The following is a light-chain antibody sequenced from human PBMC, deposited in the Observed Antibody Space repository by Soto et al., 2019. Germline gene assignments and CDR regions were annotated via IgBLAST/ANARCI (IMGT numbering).Light chain of an antibody. CDR2: LGS. J-gene: IGKJ2*01. Sequence: DIVMTQSPLSLPVTPGEPASISRRSSQSLLHSNGYNYLDWYLQKPGQSPQLLIYLGSNRASGVPDRFSGSGSGTDFTLKISRVEAEDVGVYYCMQGLQTLYTFGQGTKLEIK. V-gene: IGKV2-28*01. CDR3: MQGLQTLYT. CDR1: QSLLHSNGYNY.